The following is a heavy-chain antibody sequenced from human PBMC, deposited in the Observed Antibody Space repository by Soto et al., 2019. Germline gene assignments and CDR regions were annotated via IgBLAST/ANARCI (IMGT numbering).Heavy chain of an antibody. V-gene: IGHV3-30*03. CDR2: ISYDGTNK. CDR3: VGGQFYFDY. Sequence: QVQLVESGGGVVQPGRSLRLSCAASGFPFTSYGMHWVREGPGKGLEWLAVISYDGTNKFYADSVKGRFTISRDNSKNTLYLQMKSLRPEDTALYYCVGGQFYFDYRGQGTLVIVSS. CDR1: GFPFTSYG. D-gene: IGHD3-10*01. J-gene: IGHJ4*02.